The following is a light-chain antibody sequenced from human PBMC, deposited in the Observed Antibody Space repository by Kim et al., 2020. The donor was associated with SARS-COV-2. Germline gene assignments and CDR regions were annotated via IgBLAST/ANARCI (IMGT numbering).Light chain of an antibody. CDR3: QQYXNWPPGRT. CDR1: XXVSXX. J-gene: IGKJ1*01. V-gene: IGKV3-15*01. CDR2: GXS. Sequence: ERTTLSXGASXXVSXXLAWXQQXXXQAPRLXIYGXSTRATGIPARFSGXGSGTEFTLTISSLQSEXXXVYYCQQYXNWPPGRTFGQGTXVDIK.